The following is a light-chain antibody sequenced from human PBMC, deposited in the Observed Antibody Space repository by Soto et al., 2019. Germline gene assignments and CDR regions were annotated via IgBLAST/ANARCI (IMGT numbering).Light chain of an antibody. CDR1: QDITNY. Sequence: DIRMTQSPSSLTASVGDSVTITCQASQDITNYLNWYQQKPGKAPKLLIYDASNLEPGVPSRFSGRGSGADFTFSISSLQPEDIATYYCQQYDDIPPTFGQGTRLEI. CDR2: DAS. CDR3: QQYDDIPPT. V-gene: IGKV1-33*01. J-gene: IGKJ5*01.